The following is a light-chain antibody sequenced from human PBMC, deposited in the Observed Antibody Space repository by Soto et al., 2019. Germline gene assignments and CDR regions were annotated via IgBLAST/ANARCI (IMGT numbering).Light chain of an antibody. CDR3: CSYAGSGKVV. Sequence: QSALTQPAPVSGSLGQSISISCTGTSSDIGSYNLVSWYQQYPGKAPKLMILEVSERPSGVSNRFSGSKSGDTASLTISGLQAEDEADYYCCSYAGSGKVVFGGGTKVTVL. V-gene: IGLV2-23*02. CDR1: SSDIGSYNL. J-gene: IGLJ3*02. CDR2: EVS.